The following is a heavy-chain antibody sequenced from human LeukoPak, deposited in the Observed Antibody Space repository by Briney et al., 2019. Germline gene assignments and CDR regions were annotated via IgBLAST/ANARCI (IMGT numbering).Heavy chain of an antibody. CDR1: GFTFSSYS. CDR3: ARSGSSPGYYFDY. CDR2: ISSSSSTI. Sequence: GGSLRLSCAASGFTFSSYSMNWVRQAPGKGLEWVSYISSSSSTIYYADSVKGRFTISRDNAKNSLYLQMNSLRAEDTAVYYCARSGSSPGYYFDYWGQGTLVTVSS. J-gene: IGHJ4*02. D-gene: IGHD1-26*01. V-gene: IGHV3-48*01.